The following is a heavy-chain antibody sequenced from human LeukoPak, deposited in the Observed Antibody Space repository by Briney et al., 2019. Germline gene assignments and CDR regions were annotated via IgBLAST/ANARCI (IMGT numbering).Heavy chain of an antibody. D-gene: IGHD3-10*01. Sequence: EASEKVSCKAFGYGFTSYYIHWVRQAPGQGLGWMGIINLIVGGTTYARKFQGRVTMTRDTSTSTVSMELSSLRSEDTAVYYCARHGSGRYYPAEGRVDYWGQGTLVTVSS. V-gene: IGHV1-46*03. J-gene: IGHJ4*02. CDR1: GYGFTSYY. CDR2: INLIVGGT. CDR3: ARHGSGRYYPAEGRVDY.